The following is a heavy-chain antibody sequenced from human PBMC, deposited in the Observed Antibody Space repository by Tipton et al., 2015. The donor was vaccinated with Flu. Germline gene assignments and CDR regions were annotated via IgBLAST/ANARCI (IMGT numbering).Heavy chain of an antibody. CDR2: IYTSGST. CDR1: GGSISSYY. Sequence: PSLTCTVSGGSISSYYWSWIRQPAGKGLEWIGRIYTSGSTNYNPSLKSRVTMSVDTSKNQFSLKLSSVTAADTAVYYCARGCDFWSGGEYYFDYWGQGTLVTVSS. CDR3: ARGCDFWSGGEYYFDY. V-gene: IGHV4-4*07. D-gene: IGHD3-3*01. J-gene: IGHJ4*02.